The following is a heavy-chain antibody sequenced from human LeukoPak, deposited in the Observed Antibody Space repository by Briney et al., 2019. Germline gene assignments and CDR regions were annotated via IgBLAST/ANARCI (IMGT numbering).Heavy chain of an antibody. CDR1: GFTFSSYA. CDR3: ARDLWEGSAKYLDS. J-gene: IGHJ4*02. Sequence: GGSLRLSCAASGFTFSSYAMHWVRQAPGKGLEWVAVISYDGSNKYYADSVKGRFTISKDIPKNMVYLEMNSLRVEDSGLYYCARDLWEGSAKYLDSWGQGTLVTVSS. CDR2: ISYDGSNK. V-gene: IGHV3-30-3*01. D-gene: IGHD1-26*01.